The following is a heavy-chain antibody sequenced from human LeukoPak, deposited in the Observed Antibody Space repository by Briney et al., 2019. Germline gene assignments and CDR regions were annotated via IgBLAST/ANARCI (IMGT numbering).Heavy chain of an antibody. V-gene: IGHV4-39*01. Sequence: SETLSLTCSVSGDSISTSSYYWGWIRQPPGKGLEWIGTIYYSGSTYYNPSLTSRVTISVDTSKNQFSLKLSSVTAADTAVYYCARGPGAVIWYFDLWGRGTLVTVSS. CDR3: ARGPGAVIWYFDL. CDR2: IYYSGST. CDR1: GDSISTSSYY. J-gene: IGHJ2*01. D-gene: IGHD4-17*01.